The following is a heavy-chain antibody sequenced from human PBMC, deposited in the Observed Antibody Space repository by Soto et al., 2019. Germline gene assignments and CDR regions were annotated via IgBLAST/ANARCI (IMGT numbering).Heavy chain of an antibody. V-gene: IGHV1-46*01. J-gene: IGHJ2*01. CDR3: ARTTVIAAGHFDL. CDR2: INPSGGST. Sequence: ALLKGYRKRSGYAITIYHMHWLLQNPGQGLEWMGIINPSGGSTSYAQKFQGRVTMTRDTSTSTAYMELRSLRSDDTAVYYCARTTVIAAGHFDLWGRGTLVTGSS. CDR1: GYAITIYH. D-gene: IGHD4-4*01.